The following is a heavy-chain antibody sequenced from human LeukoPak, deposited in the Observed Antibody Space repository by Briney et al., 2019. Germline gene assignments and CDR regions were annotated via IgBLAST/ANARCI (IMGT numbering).Heavy chain of an antibody. D-gene: IGHD6-19*01. J-gene: IGHJ4*02. CDR1: GDSVSRNNAG. V-gene: IGHV6-1*01. CDR2: TYYRSQFYR. Sequence: SQTLSLTCVIFGDSVSRNNAGWNWIRQSPSRGLEWLGRTYYRSQFYRDYAVSVLSRITIDPDTSRNQFSLQLSSVTPEDTAIYYCVRGQWNPVYYFDSWGQGTLVTVSS. CDR3: VRGQWNPVYYFDS.